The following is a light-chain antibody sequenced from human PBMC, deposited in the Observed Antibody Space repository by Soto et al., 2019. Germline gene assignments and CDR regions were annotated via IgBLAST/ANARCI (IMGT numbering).Light chain of an antibody. J-gene: IGKJ5*01. CDR3: QQYNNWIT. Sequence: EIVLTQSPGTLSLSPGDRATLSCSASQSVSSYLAWYQQKPGQAPRLLIYDASNRATGVPARFSGSWSGTEFTLTISSLRSEDFAVYYCQQYNNWITFGQGTRWRL. CDR2: DAS. V-gene: IGKV3-15*01. CDR1: QSVSSY.